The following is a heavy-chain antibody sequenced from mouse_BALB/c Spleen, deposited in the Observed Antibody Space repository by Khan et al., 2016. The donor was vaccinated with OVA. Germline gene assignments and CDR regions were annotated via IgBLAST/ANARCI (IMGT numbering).Heavy chain of an antibody. CDR2: LNTYTGEP. CDR1: GYPFTNYG. V-gene: IGHV9-1*02. Sequence: QIQLVQSGPELKKPGETVKISCKASGYPFTNYGMNWVKQAPGKGLKWMGWLNTYTGEPTYADAFKGRFVFSLVTFASTAYLQISNLKNEDITTNSGARCASSWYSDVWGAGTTVTVSS. CDR3: ARCASSWYSDV. J-gene: IGHJ1*01.